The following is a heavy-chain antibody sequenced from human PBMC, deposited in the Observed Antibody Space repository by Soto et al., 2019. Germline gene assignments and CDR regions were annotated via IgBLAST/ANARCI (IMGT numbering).Heavy chain of an antibody. D-gene: IGHD3-16*01. CDR1: GGTFKSYA. V-gene: IGHV1-69*01. Sequence: QVQLVQSGAEVKKPGSSVKVSCKASGGTFKSYAFTWVRQAPGQGLEWVGGIIPLFGTANYAQKFQGRITSSADESSSTVSMELTSPTSAGTAVYFRAKEGGGVIGSWGQGTLVTVSS. CDR2: IIPLFGTA. CDR3: AKEGGGVIGS. J-gene: IGHJ4*02.